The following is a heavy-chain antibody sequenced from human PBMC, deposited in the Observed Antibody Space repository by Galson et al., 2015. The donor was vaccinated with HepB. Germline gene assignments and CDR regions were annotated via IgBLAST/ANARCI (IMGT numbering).Heavy chain of an antibody. Sequence: SLRLSCAASGFTFSSYGMHWVRQAPGKGLEWVAVISYDGSNKYYADSVKGRFTISRDNSKNTLYLQMNSLRAEDTAVYYCAKDMHFWSGYRTFDYWGQGTLVTVSS. J-gene: IGHJ4*02. D-gene: IGHD3-3*02. V-gene: IGHV3-30*18. CDR3: AKDMHFWSGYRTFDY. CDR2: ISYDGSNK. CDR1: GFTFSSYG.